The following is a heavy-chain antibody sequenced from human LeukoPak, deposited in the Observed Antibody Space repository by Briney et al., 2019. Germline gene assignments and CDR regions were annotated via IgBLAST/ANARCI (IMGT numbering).Heavy chain of an antibody. CDR1: GYIYTSYG. J-gene: IGHJ4*02. D-gene: IGHD3-10*01. V-gene: IGHV1-18*01. CDR3: TRGPEWFGVNVDY. CDR2: ISAYNGNT. Sequence: SVKVSCKASGYIYTSYGINWVRQAPGQGLEWMGWISAYNGNTKYAQKLQGRVTMTTDTSTSTAHMELRSLRTDDTAVYYCTRGPEWFGVNVDYWGQGTLVTVSS.